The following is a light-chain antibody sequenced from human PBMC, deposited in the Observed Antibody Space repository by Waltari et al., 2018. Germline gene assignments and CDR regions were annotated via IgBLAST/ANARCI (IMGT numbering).Light chain of an antibody. V-gene: IGLV1-40*01. J-gene: IGLJ2*01. CDR2: ENN. CDR3: SAWDSNLSTQL. CDR1: SPHSGAAYH. Sequence: QCVLTQLHSASGAPGQRVTMSSTGSSPHSGAAYHVSGYRQFPGTAPKLLIYENNKRPSGVSDRFSVSKSGTSASLTITGLQSEDEAEYYCSAWDSNLSTQLFGGGTRLTVL.